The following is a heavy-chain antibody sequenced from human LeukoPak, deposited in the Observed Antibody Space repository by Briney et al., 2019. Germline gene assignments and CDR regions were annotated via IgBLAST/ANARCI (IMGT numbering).Heavy chain of an antibody. CDR2: IFINGST. CDR1: DDSLTSGSHY. V-gene: IGHV4-61*02. J-gene: IGHJ6*02. Sequence: PSETLSLTCTVSDDSLTSGSHYWSWIRQPAGKGLEWIVRIFINGSTNYNPSLTSRVTISADTSKSQFSLKLTSVTAADAAVYYCARMRIVVVPAAKFRHFYYGMDVWGQGTTVTVSS. CDR3: ARMRIVVVPAAKFRHFYYGMDV. D-gene: IGHD2-2*01.